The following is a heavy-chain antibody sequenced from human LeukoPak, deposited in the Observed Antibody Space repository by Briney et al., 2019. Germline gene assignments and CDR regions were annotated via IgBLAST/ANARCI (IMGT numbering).Heavy chain of an antibody. J-gene: IGHJ5*02. V-gene: IGHV3-30*02. Sequence: GGSLRLSCAASGFTLRIYGMHCVRHVPGKGEECVVCMRYGERDTYYTHSAKGRFTISRDNYKNTLYLQMNSLRAEDTAIYYCAKDWITDWSNYFDPWGQGTLVTVSS. CDR1: GFTLRIYG. D-gene: IGHD3-9*01. CDR3: AKDWITDWSNYFDP. CDR2: MRYGERDT.